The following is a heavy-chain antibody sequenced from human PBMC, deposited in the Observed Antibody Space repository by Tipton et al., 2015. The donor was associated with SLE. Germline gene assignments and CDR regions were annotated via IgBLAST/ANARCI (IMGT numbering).Heavy chain of an antibody. V-gene: IGHV4-39*02. CDR3: ARDGFDY. J-gene: IGHJ4*02. Sequence: LRLSCTVSGGSISSSSYYWGWIRQPPGKGLQWIGSIYYSGSAYYNPSLKSRVTISVDTSKNHFSLKLSSVTAADTAVYYCARDGFDYWGQGTLVTVSS. CDR2: IYYSGSA. CDR1: GGSISSSSYY.